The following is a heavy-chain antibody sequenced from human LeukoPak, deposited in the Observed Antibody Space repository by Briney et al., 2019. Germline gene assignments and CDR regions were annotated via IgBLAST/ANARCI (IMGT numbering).Heavy chain of an antibody. D-gene: IGHD4-17*01. Sequence: GESLKISCKVSGYSFTSYWIGWVRQMPGKGLEWMGIIYPGDSDTRYNPSFQGQITIPADKSISTAYLQWSSLKASDTAIYYCARRQDADYALGHWGQGTLVTVSS. V-gene: IGHV5-51*01. CDR2: IYPGDSDT. CDR3: ARRQDADYALGH. CDR1: GYSFTSYW. J-gene: IGHJ4*02.